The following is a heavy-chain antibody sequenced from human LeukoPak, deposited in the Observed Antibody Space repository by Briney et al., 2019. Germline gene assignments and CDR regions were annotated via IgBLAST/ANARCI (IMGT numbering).Heavy chain of an antibody. CDR2: IKQDGGET. J-gene: IGHJ4*02. D-gene: IGHD4-11*01. CDR1: GFTVSSNY. Sequence: GVLRLSCADSGFTVSSNYMSWVRQAPGKGLEWVASIKQDGGETFYVDSVKGRFTISRDNAKNSLYLQMNSLRAEDTAVYYCTREDHSNYNYWGQGTLVTVSS. V-gene: IGHV3-7*01. CDR3: TREDHSNYNY.